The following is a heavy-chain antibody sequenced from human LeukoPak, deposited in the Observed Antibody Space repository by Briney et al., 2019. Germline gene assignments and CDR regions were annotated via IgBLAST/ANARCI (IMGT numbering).Heavy chain of an antibody. Sequence: GASVKVSCKASGYTFTGYYMHWVRQAPGQGLEWMGWINPKSGGTNYAQNFQGRVTMTRNTSISTAYMELSRLRSDDTAVYYCAKDLQWELPLGDALDIWGQGTMVTVSS. D-gene: IGHD1-26*01. V-gene: IGHV1-2*02. CDR3: AKDLQWELPLGDALDI. CDR1: GYTFTGYY. J-gene: IGHJ3*02. CDR2: INPKSGGT.